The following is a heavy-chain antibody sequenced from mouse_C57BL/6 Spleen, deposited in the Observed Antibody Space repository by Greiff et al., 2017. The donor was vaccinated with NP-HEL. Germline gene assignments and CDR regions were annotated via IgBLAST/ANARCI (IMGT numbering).Heavy chain of an antibody. J-gene: IGHJ3*01. CDR1: GFTFSDYG. CDR2: ISSGSSTI. Sequence: EVQLQESGGGLVKPGGSLKLSCAASGFTFSDYGMHWVRQAPEKGLEWVAYISSGSSTIYYADTVKGRFTISRDNAKNTLFLQMTSLRSEDTAMYYCARAGYYYGSSWFAYWGQGTLVTVSA. V-gene: IGHV5-17*01. CDR3: ARAGYYYGSSWFAY. D-gene: IGHD1-1*01.